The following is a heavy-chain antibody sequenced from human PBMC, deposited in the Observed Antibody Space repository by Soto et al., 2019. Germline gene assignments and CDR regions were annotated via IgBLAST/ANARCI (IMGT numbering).Heavy chain of an antibody. J-gene: IGHJ4*02. CDR3: ESRPYYYGSGSYPDY. CDR2: IYYSGST. D-gene: IGHD3-10*01. Sequence: SETLSLTCTVSGGSISSSSYYWGWIRQPPGKGLEWIGSIYYSGSTYYNPSLKSRVTISVDTSKNQFSLKLSSVTAADTAVYYCESRPYYYGSGSYPDYWGQGTLVTVSS. CDR1: GGSISSSSYY. V-gene: IGHV4-39*01.